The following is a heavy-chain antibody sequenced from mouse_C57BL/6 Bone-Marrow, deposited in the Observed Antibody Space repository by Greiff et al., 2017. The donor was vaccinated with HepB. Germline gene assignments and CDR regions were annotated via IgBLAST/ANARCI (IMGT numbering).Heavy chain of an antibody. CDR3: TTGGFFDY. Sequence: EVQLVESGAELVRPGASVKLSCTASGFNFKDDSMPWVKQRPEQGLEWIGWIDPENGDTEYASKFQGKATITADTSSNTAYLQLSSLTSEDTAVYYCTTGGFFDYWGQGTTLTVSS. V-gene: IGHV14-4*01. CDR1: GFNFKDDS. J-gene: IGHJ2*01. CDR2: IDPENGDT.